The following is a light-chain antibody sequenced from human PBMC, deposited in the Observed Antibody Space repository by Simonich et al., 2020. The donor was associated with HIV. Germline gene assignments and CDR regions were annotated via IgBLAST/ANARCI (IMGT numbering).Light chain of an antibody. CDR1: QSVLSSSNKNNS. V-gene: IGKV4-1*01. J-gene: IGKJ3*01. Sequence: DIVMTQSPDSLAVSLGERATINCKSSQSVLSSSNKNNSLAWYQQKPGQPPKLLIYWASTRDARVPDRFSVSGSGTDFTLTLSSLQAEDVAVYYCQQFYNTPPLFTFGPGTKVDIK. CDR3: QQFYNTPPLFT. CDR2: WAS.